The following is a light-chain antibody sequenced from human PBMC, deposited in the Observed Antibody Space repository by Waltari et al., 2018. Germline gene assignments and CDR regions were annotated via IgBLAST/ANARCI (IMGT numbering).Light chain of an antibody. CDR2: DAS. CDR3: QQRSNWTPHT. CDR1: QSVGTY. J-gene: IGKJ2*01. V-gene: IGKV3-11*01. Sequence: EIVLTQSPATLSFSPWETATLSCSASQSVGTYLACYQQQPGKAPRLLIYDASNSATGIPARFRGSGSGTDFTLTISSLEAEDFAVYYCQQRSNWTPHTFGQGARLEIK.